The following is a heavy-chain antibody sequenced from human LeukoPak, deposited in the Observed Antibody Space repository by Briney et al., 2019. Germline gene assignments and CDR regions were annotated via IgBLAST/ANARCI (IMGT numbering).Heavy chain of an antibody. CDR3: ARLGGTYLSYWFFDL. Sequence: SETLSLTCTVSGVSISSGTYYWGWIRQPPGKGLEWIGNIYYTGSTFYNSSLESQVTISVDTSKNQFSLKLSSVTAADTAVYYCARLGGTYLSYWFFDLWGRGTLVTVPS. D-gene: IGHD1-26*01. CDR2: IYYTGST. CDR1: GVSISSGTYY. V-gene: IGHV4-39*01. J-gene: IGHJ2*01.